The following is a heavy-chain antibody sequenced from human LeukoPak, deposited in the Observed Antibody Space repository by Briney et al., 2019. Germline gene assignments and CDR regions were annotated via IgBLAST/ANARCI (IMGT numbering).Heavy chain of an antibody. CDR3: ARDQEQWPAGGY. J-gene: IGHJ4*02. CDR1: GYTFTGYY. CDR2: INPNSGGT. D-gene: IGHD6-19*01. V-gene: IGHV1-2*06. Sequence: ASVKVSCKASGYTFTGYYMHWVRQAPGQGLEWMGRINPNSGGTNYAQKFQGRVTTTRDTSISTAYMELSRLRSDDTAVYYCARDQEQWPAGGYWGQGTLVTVSS.